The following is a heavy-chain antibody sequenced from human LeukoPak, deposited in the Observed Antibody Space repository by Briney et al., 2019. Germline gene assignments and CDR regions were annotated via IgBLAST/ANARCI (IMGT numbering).Heavy chain of an antibody. Sequence: SGTLSLTCAVHGGSFSGYYWSWIRQPPGKGLEWIGEINHSGSTNYTPSLKSRVTISGDTSDNQCSLKLTSVTAADTALYYCARGRNVGYCSSNSCSFDYWGQGTLVTVSS. CDR3: ARGRNVGYCSSNSCSFDY. CDR1: GGSFSGYY. CDR2: INHSGST. D-gene: IGHD2-2*01. J-gene: IGHJ4*02. V-gene: IGHV4-34*01.